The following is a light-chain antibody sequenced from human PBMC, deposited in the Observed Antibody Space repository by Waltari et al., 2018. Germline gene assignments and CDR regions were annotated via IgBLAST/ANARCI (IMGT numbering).Light chain of an antibody. Sequence: DIQMTQSPSSLSASIGDRVIITCRASQSITTYLSWFQQQPGKAPKLLFYAASSLQSGVSSRFSGSGSGTDFTLTISSLQPEDFATYYCQHSYSTPYTFGQGTKLEIK. CDR2: AAS. J-gene: IGKJ2*01. V-gene: IGKV1-39*01. CDR3: QHSYSTPYT. CDR1: QSITTY.